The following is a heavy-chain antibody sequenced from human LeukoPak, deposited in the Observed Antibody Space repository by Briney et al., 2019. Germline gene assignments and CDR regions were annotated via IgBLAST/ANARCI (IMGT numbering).Heavy chain of an antibody. CDR3: ARTLYTVYYYYGMDV. J-gene: IGHJ6*02. D-gene: IGHD4-11*01. CDR1: GFTFSSYG. CDR2: ISYDGSNK. Sequence: GSLRLSCAASGFTFSSYGMHWVRQAPGKGLEWVAVISYDGSNKYYADSVKGRFTISRDNSKNTLYLQMNSLRAEDTAVYYCARTLYTVYYYYGMDVWGQGTTVTVSS. V-gene: IGHV3-30*03.